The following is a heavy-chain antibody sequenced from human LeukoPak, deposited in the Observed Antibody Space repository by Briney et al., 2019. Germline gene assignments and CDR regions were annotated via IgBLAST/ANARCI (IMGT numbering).Heavy chain of an antibody. CDR3: AKDPSHYDSSGYYYWAFDI. Sequence: PGRSLRLSCAASGFTFDDYAMHWVRQAPGKGLEWVSAISGSGGSTYYADSVKGRFTISRDNSKNTLYLQMNSLRAEDTAVYYCAKDPSHYDSSGYYYWAFDIWGQGTMVTVSS. V-gene: IGHV3-23*01. D-gene: IGHD3-22*01. CDR1: GFTFDDYA. CDR2: ISGSGGST. J-gene: IGHJ3*02.